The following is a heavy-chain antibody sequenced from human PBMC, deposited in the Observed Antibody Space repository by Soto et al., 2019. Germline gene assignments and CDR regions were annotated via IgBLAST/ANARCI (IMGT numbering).Heavy chain of an antibody. CDR3: ASVAFSYFGMDV. V-gene: IGHV4-4*07. CDR2: VFSSGST. J-gene: IGHJ6*02. Sequence: ETLSLTCSVPGAAISSYYWSWVRQPAGKGLEWIGRVFSSGSTNYNASLKSRVTMSIDTSENEVSLTLRSVTAADTGVYYCASVAFSYFGMDVWGPGTTVTVSS. CDR1: GAAISSYY. D-gene: IGHD3-3*02.